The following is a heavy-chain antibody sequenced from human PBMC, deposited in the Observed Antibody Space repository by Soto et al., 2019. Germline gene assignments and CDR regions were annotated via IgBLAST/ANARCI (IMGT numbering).Heavy chain of an antibody. V-gene: IGHV1-8*02. CDR1: GYTFTAYH. D-gene: IGHD6-19*01. CDR3: ATRVPYSSGWNT. Sequence: QVQLVQSGAEVKKPGASVTVSCKASGYTFTAYHINWVRQVTGQGLERMGWMNPNNGDTGYVQKFQGRVTMTRNTAIRTAYMKLSSLRSDDTAVYYCATRVPYSSGWNTWGQGTQVTVSS. J-gene: IGHJ4*02. CDR2: MNPNNGDT.